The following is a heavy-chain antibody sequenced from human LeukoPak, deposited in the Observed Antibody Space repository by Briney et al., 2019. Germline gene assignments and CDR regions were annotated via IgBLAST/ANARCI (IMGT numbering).Heavy chain of an antibody. V-gene: IGHV4-4*07. D-gene: IGHD1-26*01. CDR1: GGSISSYY. CDR3: ARDSYSGSYYYYYMDV. CDR2: IYTSGST. Sequence: KPSETLSLTCTVSGGSISSYYWSWIRQPAGKGLEWIGRIYTSGSTNYNPSLKSRVTMSVDTSKNQFSLKLSSVTAADTAVYYCARDSYSGSYYYYYMDVWAKGPRSPSP. J-gene: IGHJ6*03.